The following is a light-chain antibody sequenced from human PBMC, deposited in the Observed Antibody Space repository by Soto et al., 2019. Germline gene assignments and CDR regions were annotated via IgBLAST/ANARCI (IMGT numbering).Light chain of an antibody. CDR3: AAWDDSLNGVV. CDR1: SSNIGSNT. Sequence: QSVLTQPPSASATPGQRVTISCSGSSSNIGSNTANWYQQLPGTAPKVLIYTNNRRPSGVPDRFSGSKSGTSASLAIDGLRSEDEADYYCAAWDDSLNGVVFGGGTKLTVL. CDR2: TNN. V-gene: IGLV1-44*01. J-gene: IGLJ2*01.